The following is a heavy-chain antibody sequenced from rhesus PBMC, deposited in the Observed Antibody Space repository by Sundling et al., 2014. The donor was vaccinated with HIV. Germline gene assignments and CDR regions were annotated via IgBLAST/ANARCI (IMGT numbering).Heavy chain of an antibody. CDR3: ARGGSTSIFDT. J-gene: IGHJ4*01. CDR1: GGSISDSYR. D-gene: IGHD6-19*01. Sequence: QVQLQESGPGVVKPSETLSLTCAVSGGSISDSYRWSWIRQPPGKGLEWIGNIYGSSGSTYYNPSLKNRLTVSVDTSKNQVSLKLTSVTAADTAVYYCARGGSTSIFDTWGQGVLVTVSS. CDR2: IYGSSGST. V-gene: IGHV4S10*01.